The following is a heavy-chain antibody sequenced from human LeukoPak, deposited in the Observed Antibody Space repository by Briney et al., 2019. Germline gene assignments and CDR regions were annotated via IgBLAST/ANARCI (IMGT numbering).Heavy chain of an antibody. J-gene: IGHJ6*02. CDR1: GFTFSSYS. CDR3: ARGDYYGMDV. CDR2: ISSSSGTI. Sequence: RGSLRLSCAASGFTFSSYSMNWVRQAPGKGLEWVSYISSSSGTIYYADSVKGRFTISRDNAKNSLYLQMNSLRAEDTAVYYCARGDYYGMDVWGQGTTVTVSS. V-gene: IGHV3-48*01.